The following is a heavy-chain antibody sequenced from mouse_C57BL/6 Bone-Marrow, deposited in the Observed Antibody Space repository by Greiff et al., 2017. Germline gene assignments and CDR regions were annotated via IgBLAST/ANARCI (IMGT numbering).Heavy chain of an antibody. CDR2: INPNNGGT. Sequence: EVQLQQSGPELVKPGASVKMSCKASGYTFTDYNMHWVKQSHGKSLEWIGYINPNNGGTSYNPKFKGKATLTVNKSSSKAYMELRSLTSEDSAFYYCARRSPTTVVAPRYFDVWGTGTTVTVSS. CDR3: ARRSPTTVVAPRYFDV. J-gene: IGHJ1*03. CDR1: GYTFTDYN. V-gene: IGHV1-22*01. D-gene: IGHD1-1*01.